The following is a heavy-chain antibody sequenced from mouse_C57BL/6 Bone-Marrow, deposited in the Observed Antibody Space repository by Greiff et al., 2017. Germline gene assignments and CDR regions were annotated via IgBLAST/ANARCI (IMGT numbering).Heavy chain of an antibody. CDR3: ARDYGKGPYFDY. J-gene: IGHJ2*01. V-gene: IGHV3-6*01. CDR1: GYSITSGYY. CDR2: ISYDGSN. Sequence: EVKLQESGPGLVKPSQSLSLTCSVTGYSITSGYYWNWIRQFPGNKLEWMGYISYDGSNNYNPSLKNRISITRDTSKNQFFLKLNSVTTEDTATYYCARDYGKGPYFDYWGQGTTLTVSS. D-gene: IGHD2-1*01.